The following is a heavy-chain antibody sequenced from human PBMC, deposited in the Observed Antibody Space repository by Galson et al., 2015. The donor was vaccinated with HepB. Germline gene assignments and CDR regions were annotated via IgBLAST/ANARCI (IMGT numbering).Heavy chain of an antibody. V-gene: IGHV6-1*01. CDR1: GDSVSSNSAA. Sequence: CAISGDSVSSNSAAWNWIRQSPSRGLEWLGRTQYRSKRINDYAISVKSRITINPDTSKNQFSLQLNSVTPEDTTVYYCARERGGNFDYWGQGTLVTVSS. CDR2: TQYRSKRIN. CDR3: ARERGGNFDY. J-gene: IGHJ4*02.